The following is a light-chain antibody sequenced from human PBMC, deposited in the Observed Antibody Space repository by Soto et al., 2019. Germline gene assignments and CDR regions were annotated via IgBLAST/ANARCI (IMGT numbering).Light chain of an antibody. V-gene: IGKV3-20*01. Sequence: EIVMTQSPGTLSLSPGERVTLSCRASQSVNNNFLSWYQQKPGQAPRLLIYAASSGATGIPDRFSGSGSGTDFTVTINKLELVDFVVYCCQSYGNSRITSVQGTRLES. CDR2: AAS. CDR3: QSYGNSRIT. CDR1: QSVNNNF. J-gene: IGKJ5*01.